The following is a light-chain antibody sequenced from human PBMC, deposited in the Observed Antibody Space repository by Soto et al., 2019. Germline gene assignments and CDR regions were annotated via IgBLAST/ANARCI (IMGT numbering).Light chain of an antibody. CDR3: QQLNSYPQT. CDR1: QGISSY. Sequence: DIQLTQSPSFLSASVGDRVTITCRASQGISSYLAWYQQKPGKAPKLLIYAASTLQSGVPSRSSGSGSGTEFTLTISSLQPEDFATYYCQQLNSYPQTFGPGTKVDIK. CDR2: AAS. V-gene: IGKV1-9*01. J-gene: IGKJ3*01.